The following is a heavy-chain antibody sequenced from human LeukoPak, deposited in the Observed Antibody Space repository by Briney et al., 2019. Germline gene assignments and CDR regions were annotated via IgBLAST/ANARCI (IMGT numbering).Heavy chain of an antibody. J-gene: IGHJ4*02. CDR1: GFTFSIYG. CDR3: AKDMRIAAAGFDY. D-gene: IGHD6-13*01. CDR2: ISYDGSNK. V-gene: IGHV3-30*18. Sequence: GRSLRLSCAASGFTFSIYGMHWVRQAPGKGLERVAVISYDGSNKYYADSVKGRFTISRDNSKNTLYLQMNSLRAEDTAVYYCAKDMRIAAAGFDYWGQGTLVTVSS.